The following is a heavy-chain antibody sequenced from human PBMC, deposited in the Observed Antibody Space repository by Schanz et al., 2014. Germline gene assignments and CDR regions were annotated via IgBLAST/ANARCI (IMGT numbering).Heavy chain of an antibody. Sequence: QLQESGPGLVKPSETLSLTCAVSGGSISSGGYSWSWIRQPPGKGLEWIGYIFFRGSTYYNPSLKSRVTISIDPSKTQFSLRLTSVPAADTAVYYCYGMDVWGQGTTVTVSS. CDR3: YGMDV. V-gene: IGHV4-30-4*07. J-gene: IGHJ6*02. CDR1: GGSISSGGYS. CDR2: IFFRGST.